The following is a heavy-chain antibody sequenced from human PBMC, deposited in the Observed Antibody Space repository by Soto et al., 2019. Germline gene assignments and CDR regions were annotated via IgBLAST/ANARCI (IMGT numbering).Heavy chain of an antibody. CDR1: GYTFTSYA. J-gene: IGHJ4*02. V-gene: IGHV1-3*01. CDR3: ARIRGYSYGLDY. D-gene: IGHD5-18*01. CDR2: INAGNGNT. Sequence: GSSVKVSCKASGYTFTSYAMHWVRQAPGQRLEWMGWINAGNGNTKYSQKFQGRVTITRDTSASTAYMELSSLRSEDTAVYYCARIRGYSYGLDYWGQGTLVTVSS.